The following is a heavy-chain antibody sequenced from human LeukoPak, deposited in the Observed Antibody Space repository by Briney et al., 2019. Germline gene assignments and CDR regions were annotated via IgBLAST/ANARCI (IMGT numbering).Heavy chain of an antibody. Sequence: GGSLRLSCAASGFTFSSYGMHGVRQAPGKGLEWVAVISYDGSNKYYADSVKGRFTISRDNSKNTLYLQMNSLRAEDTAVYYCAKAVFGDAYYGMVVWGQGTTVTVSS. CDR2: ISYDGSNK. CDR3: AKAVFGDAYYGMVV. J-gene: IGHJ6*02. CDR1: GFTFSSYG. V-gene: IGHV3-30*18. D-gene: IGHD3-10*02.